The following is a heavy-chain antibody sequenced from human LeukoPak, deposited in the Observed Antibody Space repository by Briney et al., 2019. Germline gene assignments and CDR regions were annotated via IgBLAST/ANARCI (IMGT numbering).Heavy chain of an antibody. D-gene: IGHD3-3*01. CDR2: IRYDGSNK. CDR1: GFTFSSYG. J-gene: IGHJ6*04. CDR3: ARAGFTIFGVVITELDV. V-gene: IGHV3-30*02. Sequence: PGGSLRLSCAASGFTFSSYGMHWVRQAPGKGLEWVAFIRYDGSNKYYADSVKGRFTISRDNSKNTLYLQMNSLRAEDTAVYYCARAGFTIFGVVITELDVWGKGTTVTVSS.